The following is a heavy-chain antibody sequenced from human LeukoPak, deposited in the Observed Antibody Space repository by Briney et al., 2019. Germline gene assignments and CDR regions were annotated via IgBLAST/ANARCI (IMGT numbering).Heavy chain of an antibody. Sequence: ASVKVSCKASGYTFTSYGISWVRQAPGQGLEWMGWISAYNGNTNYAQKLQGRVTMTTDTSTSTAHMELRSLRSDDTAVYYCARDRHYDILTGYWTPFDYWGQGTLVTVSS. J-gene: IGHJ4*02. CDR3: ARDRHYDILTGYWTPFDY. V-gene: IGHV1-18*01. D-gene: IGHD3-9*01. CDR1: GYTFTSYG. CDR2: ISAYNGNT.